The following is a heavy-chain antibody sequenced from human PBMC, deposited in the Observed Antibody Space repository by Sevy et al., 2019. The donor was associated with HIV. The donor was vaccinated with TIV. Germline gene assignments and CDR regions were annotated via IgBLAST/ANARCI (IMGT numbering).Heavy chain of an antibody. Sequence: ASVKVSCKASGYTFTSYGISWVRQAPGQGLEWMGWISAYNGNTNYAQKLQGRVTMTTDTSTSTAYMELRSLRSDDTAVYYCARRYGDYVVVLDYFDYWGQGTLVTVSS. J-gene: IGHJ4*02. D-gene: IGHD4-17*01. CDR3: ARRYGDYVVVLDYFDY. CDR1: GYTFTSYG. V-gene: IGHV1-18*01. CDR2: ISAYNGNT.